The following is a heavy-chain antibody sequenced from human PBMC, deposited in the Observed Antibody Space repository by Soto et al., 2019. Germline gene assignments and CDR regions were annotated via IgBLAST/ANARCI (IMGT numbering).Heavy chain of an antibody. CDR1: GDSISSYY. CDR3: ARASSYGYYFDY. J-gene: IGHJ4*02. V-gene: IGHV4-59*01. CDR2: IYYSGST. Sequence: PSETLSLTCTVSGDSISSYYWSWLRQPPGKGLEWIGYIYYSGSTNYNPSLKSRVTISVDTSKNQFSLKLSSVTAADTAVYYCARASSYGYYFDYWGQGTLVTVSS. D-gene: IGHD5-18*01.